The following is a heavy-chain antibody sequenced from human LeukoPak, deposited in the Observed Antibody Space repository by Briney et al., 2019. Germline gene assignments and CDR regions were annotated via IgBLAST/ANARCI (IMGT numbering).Heavy chain of an antibody. V-gene: IGHV3-30*03. D-gene: IGHD5-18*01. CDR3: ARGSAYSYSFTGRERTKSRLDY. J-gene: IGHJ4*02. CDR1: GFTFSSYG. Sequence: GGSLRLSCAASGFTFSSYGMHWVRQAPGKGLEWVAVISYDGSNKYYADSVKGRFTFPRDNSENTLYLQMNSLRAEDTAVYYCARGSAYSYSFTGRERTKSRLDYWGQGTLVTVSS. CDR2: ISYDGSNK.